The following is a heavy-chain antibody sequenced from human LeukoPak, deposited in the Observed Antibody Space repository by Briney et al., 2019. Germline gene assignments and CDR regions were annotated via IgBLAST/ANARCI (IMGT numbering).Heavy chain of an antibody. CDR1: GDSISSGSYY. D-gene: IGHD3-10*01. CDR3: ARPKTMVRGVGAFDI. J-gene: IGHJ3*02. Sequence: SETLSLTCTVSGDSISSGSYYWGWIRQPPGKGLEWVASVYNSGGTYYNPSLKSRVTLSVDTSKNQFSLKLSSVTAADTALYYCARPKTMVRGVGAFDIWGQGTMVTVSS. CDR2: VYNSGGT. V-gene: IGHV4-39*01.